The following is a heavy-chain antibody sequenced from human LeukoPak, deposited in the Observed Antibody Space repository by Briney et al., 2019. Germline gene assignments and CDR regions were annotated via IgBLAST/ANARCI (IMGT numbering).Heavy chain of an antibody. D-gene: IGHD3-10*01. CDR3: ARDIKLLSYFDY. CDR2: ISGSGSDI. Sequence: GGSLRLSCAASGFTFSNYNINWVRQAPGKGLEWVSSISGSGSDIYYADSVKGRFTISRDNAKNSLYLQMNSLRAEDTAVYYCARDIKLLSYFDYWGQGTLVTVSS. J-gene: IGHJ4*02. CDR1: GFTFSNYN. V-gene: IGHV3-21*01.